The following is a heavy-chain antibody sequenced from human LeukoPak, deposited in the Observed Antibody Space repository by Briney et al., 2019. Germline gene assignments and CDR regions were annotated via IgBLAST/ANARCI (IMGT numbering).Heavy chain of an antibody. V-gene: IGHV5-10-1*01. CDR2: IDPSDSYT. D-gene: IGHD6-19*01. CDR1: GYSFTSYW. Sequence: GESLRISCKGSGYSFTSYWISWVRQMPGKGLEWMGRIDPSDSYTNYSPSFQGHVTISADKSTCTAYLQWSSLKASDTAMYYCARQQWLARTFDYWGQGTLVTVSS. J-gene: IGHJ4*02. CDR3: ARQQWLARTFDY.